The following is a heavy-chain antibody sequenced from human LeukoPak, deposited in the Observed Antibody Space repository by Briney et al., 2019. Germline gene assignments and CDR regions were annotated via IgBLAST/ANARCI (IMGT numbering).Heavy chain of an antibody. CDR2: SSRSGTT. V-gene: IGHV3-48*03. CDR3: ARENSSDYFDC. CDR1: GFNLRSYE. J-gene: IGHJ4*02. D-gene: IGHD4-11*01. Sequence: GGSLRLSCAASGFNLRSYEMNWVRQAPGKGLEWVSHSSRSGTTYYADSVKGRFTVSRDDAKNSLHLQMNSLRAEDTAVYYCARENSSDYFDCWGQGTLVTVSS.